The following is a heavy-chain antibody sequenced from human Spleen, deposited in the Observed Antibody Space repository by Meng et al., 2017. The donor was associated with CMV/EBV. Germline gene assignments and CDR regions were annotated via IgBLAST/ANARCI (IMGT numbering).Heavy chain of an antibody. CDR1: GFTFSSYS. CDR2: ISGSGGST. D-gene: IGHD1-20*01. CDR3: AKEFTYNWNQY. J-gene: IGHJ4*02. V-gene: IGHV3-23*01. Sequence: GESLKISCAASGFTFSSYSMNWVRQAPGKGLEWVSGISGSGGSTYYTDSVKGRFTISRDNSKNTLYLQMNSLRAEDTAVYYCAKEFTYNWNQYWGQGTLVTVSS.